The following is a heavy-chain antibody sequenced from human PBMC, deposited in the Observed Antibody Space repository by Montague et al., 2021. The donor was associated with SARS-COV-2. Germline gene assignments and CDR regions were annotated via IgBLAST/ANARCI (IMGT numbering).Heavy chain of an antibody. V-gene: IGHV3-30-3*01. CDR3: ARESVRAVAGDFDY. J-gene: IGHJ4*02. D-gene: IGHD6-19*01. CDR1: EFTFSNYA. CDR2: ISYDGSKK. Sequence: SLRLSCAASEFTFSNYAMHWVRQAPGKGLEWVAFISYDGSKKYYAGSVKGRFTISRDNSKNTLYLQMNSLRAEDTAVYYCARESVRAVAGDFDYWGQGTLVTVSS.